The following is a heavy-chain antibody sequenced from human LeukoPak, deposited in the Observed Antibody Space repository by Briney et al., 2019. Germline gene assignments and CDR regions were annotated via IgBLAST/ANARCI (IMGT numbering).Heavy chain of an antibody. D-gene: IGHD5-24*01. CDR1: GGSLSGYF. CDR2: INHRGST. Sequence: SETLSLTCAVHGGSLSGYFWGWIRQPPGTGNGLEWIGEINHRGSTNYNPSLKSRVTMSVDTSKNQFSLKLSSVTAADTAVYYCARGGSDGYTLWGQGTLVTVSS. CDR3: ARGGSDGYTL. V-gene: IGHV4-34*01. J-gene: IGHJ4*02.